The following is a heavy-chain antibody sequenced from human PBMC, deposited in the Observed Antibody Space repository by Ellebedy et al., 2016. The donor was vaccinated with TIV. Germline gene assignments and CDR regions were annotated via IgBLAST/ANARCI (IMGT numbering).Heavy chain of an antibody. D-gene: IGHD3-10*01. J-gene: IGHJ6*02. CDR1: GYTFTRYY. CDR3: ARDRLSGLGGGGVDV. V-gene: IGHV1-46*01. CDR2: TNPSDGST. Sequence: AASVKVSCKASGYTFTRYYMHWVRQAPGQGLEWMGLTNPSDGSTSYAQKFQGRVTMTRDTSTNTVSMELSSLRSDDTAVYYWARDRLSGLGGGGVDVWGQGTTVTVSS.